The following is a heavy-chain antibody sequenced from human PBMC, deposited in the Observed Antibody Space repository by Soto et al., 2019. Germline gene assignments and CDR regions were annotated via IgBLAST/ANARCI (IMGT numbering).Heavy chain of an antibody. D-gene: IGHD3-9*01. CDR1: GGSISSPSYN. V-gene: IGHV4-39*01. J-gene: IGHJ4*02. CDR2: IFYDGRT. CDR3: TTVASTHFES. Sequence: QLQESGPGLLKPSETLSLACSVSGGSISSPSYNWGWVRQPPGKGPEWIGTIFYDGRTHYKPSLRSRLAISVDTSKSQVSLNLTSVTAADAAVYYCTTVASTHFESWGQGAQVTVSS.